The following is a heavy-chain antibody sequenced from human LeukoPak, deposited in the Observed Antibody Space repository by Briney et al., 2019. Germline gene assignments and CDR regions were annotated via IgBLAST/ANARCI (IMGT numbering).Heavy chain of an antibody. CDR2: ISRSGGST. J-gene: IGHJ4*02. V-gene: IGHV3-23*01. CDR3: ATLGQRYCSGGSCYTPGSSDY. CDR1: GFTFSSYA. D-gene: IGHD2-15*01. Sequence: GGSLRLSCTASGFTFSSYAMSWVRQAPGQGLEWVSSISRSGGSTYYADSVKGRFTISRDNSKNTLYLQMNSLRAEDTAVYYCATLGQRYCSGGSCYTPGSSDYWGQGTLVTVSS.